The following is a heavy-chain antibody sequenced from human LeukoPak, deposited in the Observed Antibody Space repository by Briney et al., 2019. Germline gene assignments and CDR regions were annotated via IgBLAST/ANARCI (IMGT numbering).Heavy chain of an antibody. V-gene: IGHV2-70*11. J-gene: IGHJ6*03. CDR1: GFSLTTSGMC. Sequence: SGPALLKPTTTLTLTCTYSGFSLTTSGMCVSWIRQLPGKALEWLARIDWDGDESYSPSLKTRLTISKATSKNQAVLTMTIIDHVDTATYYCAGGVPASDYSYHTDASGNGTTVTVSS. D-gene: IGHD6-6*01. CDR2: IDWDGDE. CDR3: AGGVPASDYSYHTDA.